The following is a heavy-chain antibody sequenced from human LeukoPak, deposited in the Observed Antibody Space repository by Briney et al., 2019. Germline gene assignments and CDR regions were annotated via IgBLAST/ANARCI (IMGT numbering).Heavy chain of an antibody. V-gene: IGHV3-53*01. J-gene: IGHJ3*02. CDR3: ARPRITIFGVPSDAFDI. D-gene: IGHD3-3*01. CDR2: IYSGGST. CDR1: GFTVSSNY. Sequence: GGSLRLSCAASGFTVSSNYMSWVRQAPGKGLEWVSVIYSGGSTYYADSVKGRFTISRDNAKNSLYLQMNSLRAEDTAVYYCARPRITIFGVPSDAFDIWGQGTMVTVSS.